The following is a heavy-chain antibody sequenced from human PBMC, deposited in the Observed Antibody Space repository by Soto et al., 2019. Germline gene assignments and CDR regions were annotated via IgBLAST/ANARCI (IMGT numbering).Heavy chain of an antibody. CDR1: GYTFTSYY. CDR3: AREGHSYGYYYYGMDV. CDR2: INPSGGST. V-gene: IGHV1-46*01. J-gene: IGHJ6*02. D-gene: IGHD5-18*01. Sequence: ASVKVSCKASGYTFTSYYMHWVRQAPGQGLEWMGIINPSGGSTSYAQKFQGRVTMTRDTSTSTVYMELSSLRPEDTAVYYCAREGHSYGYYYYGMDVWGQGTTVTVSS.